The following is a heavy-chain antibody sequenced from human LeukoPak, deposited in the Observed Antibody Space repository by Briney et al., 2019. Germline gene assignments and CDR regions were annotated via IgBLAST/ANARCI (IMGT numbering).Heavy chain of an antibody. CDR2: ISSSGGTI. D-gene: IGHD5-18*01. Sequence: GGSLRLSCAASGFTFSSYEMNWVRQAPGKGLEWVSYISSSGGTIYYADSVKGRFTISRDNAKNSLYLQMNSLRAEDTATYYCATYRQVLLPFESWGQGTLVTVSS. J-gene: IGHJ4*02. V-gene: IGHV3-48*03. CDR1: GFTFSSYE. CDR3: ATYRQVLLPFES.